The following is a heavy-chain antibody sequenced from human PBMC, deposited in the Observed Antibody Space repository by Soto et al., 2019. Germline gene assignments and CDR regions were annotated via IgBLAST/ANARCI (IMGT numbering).Heavy chain of an antibody. D-gene: IGHD6-6*01. CDR1: GFTFSSYA. CDR2: ISGSGGST. V-gene: IGHV3-23*01. Sequence: GGSLRLSCAASGFTFSSYAMSWVRQAPGKGLEWVSAISGSGGSTYYADSVKGRFTISRDNSKNTLYLQMNSLRAEDTAVYYCAKSNREAGSSSSSFDYWGQGTLVTVSS. CDR3: AKSNREAGSSSSSFDY. J-gene: IGHJ4*02.